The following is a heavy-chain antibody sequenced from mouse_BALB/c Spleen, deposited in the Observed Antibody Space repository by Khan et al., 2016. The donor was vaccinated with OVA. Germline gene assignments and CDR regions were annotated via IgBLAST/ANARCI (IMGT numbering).Heavy chain of an antibody. CDR2: INSNGGST. CDR1: GFTFSSYG. J-gene: IGHJ2*01. CDR3: ARMARTIN. Sequence: VELVESGGGLVQPGGSLKLSCAASGFTFSSYGMSWVRQTPDKRLELVATINSNGGSTYYPDSVKGRFTISRDNAKNTLYLQMSSLKSEDTAMYYCARMARTINGGQGTTLTVSS. V-gene: IGHV5-6-3*01.